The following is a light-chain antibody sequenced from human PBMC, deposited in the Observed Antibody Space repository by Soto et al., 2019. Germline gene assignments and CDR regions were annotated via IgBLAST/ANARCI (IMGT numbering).Light chain of an antibody. CDR3: QQSYSTPLT. V-gene: IGKV1-39*01. CDR2: AAS. CDR1: QSINNY. J-gene: IGKJ4*01. Sequence: DIQMTQSPSSLSASVGDRVTITCRASQSINNYLNWYQHRPGKAPKLLIYAASILQRGVPSRFSGSASGTDFPITISSLQPEDVATYYRQQSYSTPLTFGGGTKVDIK.